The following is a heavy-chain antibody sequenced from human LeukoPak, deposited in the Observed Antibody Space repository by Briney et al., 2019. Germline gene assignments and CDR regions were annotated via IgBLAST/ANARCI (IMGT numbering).Heavy chain of an antibody. CDR2: IYYSGST. V-gene: IGHV4-39*01. D-gene: IGHD1-26*01. CDR1: GGSISCSSYY. Sequence: SETLSLTCTVSGGSISCSSYYWGWTRQPPGKGLDWIGSIYYSGSTYYNPSLKSRVTISVDTSKNQFSLKLSAVTAADTAVYYCASQSTIVYGMDVWGQGTTVSVSS. CDR3: ASQSTIVYGMDV. J-gene: IGHJ6*01.